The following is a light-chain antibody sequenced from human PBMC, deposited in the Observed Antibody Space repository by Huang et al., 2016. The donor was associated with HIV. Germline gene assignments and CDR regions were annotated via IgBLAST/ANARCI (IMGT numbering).Light chain of an antibody. CDR1: QRVLYSSTNKNY. Sequence: DIVMTQSPESLAVSLGERATINCKSSQRVLYSSTNKNYLTWYQQKPGQPPKLLIYWASTRDAEDRDRFSGSGSGTDFTLTISGLQAEDGAVYYCQQFYTTPLTFGQGTELEIK. CDR2: WAS. V-gene: IGKV4-1*01. CDR3: QQFYTTPLT. J-gene: IGKJ2*01.